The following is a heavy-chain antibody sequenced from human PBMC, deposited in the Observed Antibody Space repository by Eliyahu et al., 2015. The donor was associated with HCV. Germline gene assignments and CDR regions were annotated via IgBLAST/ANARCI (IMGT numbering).Heavy chain of an antibody. V-gene: IGHV3-23*01. CDR2: ISGSGGST. CDR1: GFXFSSYA. Sequence: EVQLLESGGGLVQPGGSLRLSCAASGFXFSSYAXXWVRQAPGKGLEWVSAISGSGGSTYYADSVKGRFTISRDNSKNTLYLQMNSLRAEDTAVYYCAKDGGRVRSIYGGNSFDAFDIWGQGTMVTVSS. CDR3: AKDGGRVRSIYGGNSFDAFDI. J-gene: IGHJ3*02. D-gene: IGHD4-23*01.